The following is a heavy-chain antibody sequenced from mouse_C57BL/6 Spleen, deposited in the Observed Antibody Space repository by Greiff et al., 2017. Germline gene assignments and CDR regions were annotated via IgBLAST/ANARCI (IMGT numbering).Heavy chain of an antibody. D-gene: IGHD2-5*01. CDR2: IYPGSGST. V-gene: IGHV1-55*01. CDR3: SRTLSNYAWLFAY. Sequence: QVQLQQPGAELVKPGASVKMSCKASGYTFTDYWITWVKQRPGHGLEWIGDIYPGSGSTNYNEKFQSKATLTVDTSSSTAYMQLSSLTSEDSAVYYCSRTLSNYAWLFAYGGQGTLVTVSA. J-gene: IGHJ3*01. CDR1: GYTFTDYW.